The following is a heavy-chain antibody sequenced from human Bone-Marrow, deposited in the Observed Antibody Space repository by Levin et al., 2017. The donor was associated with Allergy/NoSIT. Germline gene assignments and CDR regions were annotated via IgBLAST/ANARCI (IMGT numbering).Heavy chain of an antibody. Sequence: SQTLSLPCTVSGGSISSSYWSWIRQPPGKGLEWIGYIYYSGSTNYNPSLKSRVTISVDTSKNQFSLKLSSVTAADTAVYYCARDDYGGNPRADAFDSWGQGTMVTVSS. J-gene: IGHJ3*02. CDR3: ARDDYGGNPRADAFDS. V-gene: IGHV4-59*01. CDR2: IYYSGST. CDR1: GGSISSSY. D-gene: IGHD4-23*01.